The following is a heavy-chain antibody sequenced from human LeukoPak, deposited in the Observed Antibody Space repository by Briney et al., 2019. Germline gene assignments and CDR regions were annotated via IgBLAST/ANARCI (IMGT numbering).Heavy chain of an antibody. CDR1: GYSFTSYW. Sequence: GESLKISCKGSGYSFTSYWIGWVRQMPGKGLEWVGIIYPGDSDTRYSPSFQGQVTISADKSISTAYLQWSSLKASDTAMYYCATTYYYDSSGYPAFDYWGQGTLVTVSS. V-gene: IGHV5-51*01. D-gene: IGHD3-22*01. J-gene: IGHJ4*02. CDR3: ATTYYYDSSGYPAFDY. CDR2: IYPGDSDT.